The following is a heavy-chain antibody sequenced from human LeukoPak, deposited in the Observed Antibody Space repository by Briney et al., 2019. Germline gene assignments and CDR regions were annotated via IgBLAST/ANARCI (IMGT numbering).Heavy chain of an antibody. V-gene: IGHV4-61*08. CDR3: ARNRGYYDGNQNWYFDL. CDR2: IYYTGST. CDR1: GGSVSSDDYY. D-gene: IGHD3-22*01. J-gene: IGHJ2*01. Sequence: SGTLSLTCTVSGGSVSSDDYYWSWIRQPPGEGLEWIGSIYYTGSTNCNPSLKSRVTISLDTSKNQFSPKLYSVTAADTAVYYCARNRGYYDGNQNWYFDLWGRGSLVTVSS.